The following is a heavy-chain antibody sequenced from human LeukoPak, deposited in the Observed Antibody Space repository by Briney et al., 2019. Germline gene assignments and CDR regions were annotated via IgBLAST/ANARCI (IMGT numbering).Heavy chain of an antibody. V-gene: IGHV3-11*01. CDR1: GLIFSDSY. J-gene: IGHJ4*02. Sequence: GGSLRLSCAASGLIFSDSYMSWIRQAPGKGLEWVSHISRTGGNTFYGESVKGRFTLSRENAKNSVYLHMRSLRAEDTAVYYCGRVDYSIGFAVDFWGKGTNVSVSS. CDR3: GRVDYSIGFAVDF. D-gene: IGHD6-19*01. CDR2: ISRTGGNT.